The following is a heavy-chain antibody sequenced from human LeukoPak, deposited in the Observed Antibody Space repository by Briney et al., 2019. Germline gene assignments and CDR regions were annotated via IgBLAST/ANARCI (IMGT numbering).Heavy chain of an antibody. J-gene: IGHJ5*02. CDR3: ARALSEYQLLWGWFDP. Sequence: SVKVSCKASGGTFSSYAISWARQAPGQGLEWMGGIIPIFGTANYAQKFQGRVTITTDESTSTAYMELSSLRSEDTAVYYCARALSEYQLLWGWFDPWGQGTLVTVSS. CDR1: GGTFSSYA. V-gene: IGHV1-69*05. CDR2: IIPIFGTA. D-gene: IGHD2-2*01.